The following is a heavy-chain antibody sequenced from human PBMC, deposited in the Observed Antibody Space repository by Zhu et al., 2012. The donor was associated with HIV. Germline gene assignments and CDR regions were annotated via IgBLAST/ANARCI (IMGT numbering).Heavy chain of an antibody. CDR1: GGSISSSSYY. J-gene: IGHJ4*02. Sequence: QVQLQESGPGLVKPSETLSLTCTVSGGSISSSSYYWGWIRQPPGKGLEWIGSTFYSGGTYYNPSLKSRVTISVDTSKNHFSLKLSSVTAADTAVYYCARHGRSWAVDPTFDYWGQRTLVTVSS. D-gene: IGHD6-19*01. CDR2: TFYSGGT. V-gene: IGHV4-39*07. CDR3: ARHGRSWAVDPTFDY.